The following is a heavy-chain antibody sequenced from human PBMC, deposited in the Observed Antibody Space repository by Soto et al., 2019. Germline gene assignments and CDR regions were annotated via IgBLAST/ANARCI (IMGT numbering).Heavy chain of an antibody. CDR3: ASGIAVAGESLY. V-gene: IGHV1-69*13. CDR1: GGTFSSYA. J-gene: IGHJ4*02. D-gene: IGHD6-19*01. CDR2: IIPIFGTA. Sequence: SVKVSFKASGGTFSSYAISWLRQAPGQGLEWMGGIIPIFGTANYAQKFQGRVTITADESTSTAYMELSSLRSEDTAVYYCASGIAVAGESLYWGQGTLVTVSS.